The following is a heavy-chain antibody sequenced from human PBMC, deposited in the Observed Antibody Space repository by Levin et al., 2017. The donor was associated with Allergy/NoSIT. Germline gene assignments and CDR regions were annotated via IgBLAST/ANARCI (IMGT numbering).Heavy chain of an antibody. Sequence: GGSLRLSCKGSGYSFTSYWIGWVRQMPGKGLEWMGIIYPGDSDTRYSPSFQGQVTISADKSIRTAYLQWSSLKASDTAMYYCARHDGSDSTGYYFHSFDYWGQGTLLTVSS. CDR1: GYSFTSYW. D-gene: IGHD3-22*01. J-gene: IGHJ4*02. CDR3: ARHDGSDSTGYYFHSFDY. V-gene: IGHV5-51*01. CDR2: IYPGDSDT.